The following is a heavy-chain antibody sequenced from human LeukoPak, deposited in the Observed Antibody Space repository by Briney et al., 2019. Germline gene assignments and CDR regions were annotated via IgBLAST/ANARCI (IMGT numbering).Heavy chain of an antibody. V-gene: IGHV4-34*01. Sequence: SATLSLTCAAYGGSFSGYYWSWIHQPPGKGLEWIGEINHSGSTNYNPSLKSRVTISVDTSKNQFSLKLSSVTAADTAVYYCARAKDLFLWSYYFDYWGQGTLVTVSS. CDR2: INHSGST. CDR1: GGSFSGYY. CDR3: ARAKDLFLWSYYFDY. J-gene: IGHJ4*02. D-gene: IGHD2/OR15-2a*01.